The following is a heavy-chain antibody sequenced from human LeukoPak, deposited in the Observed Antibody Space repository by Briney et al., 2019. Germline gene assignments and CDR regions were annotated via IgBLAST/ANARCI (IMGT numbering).Heavy chain of an antibody. J-gene: IGHJ4*02. V-gene: IGHV3-23*01. D-gene: IGHD3-10*01. CDR3: ARKAGYYYGSGDY. Sequence: GGSLRLSCAASGFTFNSYAMNWVRQAPGKGLEWVSTIGGSGGSTYYADSVKGRFTISRDNSKNTLYLQMNSLRAGDTAVYYCARKAGYYYGSGDYWGQGTLVTVSS. CDR2: IGGSGGST. CDR1: GFTFNSYA.